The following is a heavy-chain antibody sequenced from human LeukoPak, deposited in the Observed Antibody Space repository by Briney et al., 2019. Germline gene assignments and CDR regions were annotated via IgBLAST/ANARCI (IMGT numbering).Heavy chain of an antibody. CDR1: GFTFSSYG. D-gene: IGHD3-10*01. CDR2: IRYDGSNK. CDR3: AKDHARQLWFGELDDYFDY. V-gene: IGHV3-30*02. Sequence: GGSLRLSCAASGFTFSSYGMHWVRQAPGKGLEWVAFIRYDGSNKYYADSVKGRFTISRDNSKNTLYLQMNSLRAEDTAVYYCAKDHARQLWFGELDDYFDYWGQGTLVTVSS. J-gene: IGHJ4*02.